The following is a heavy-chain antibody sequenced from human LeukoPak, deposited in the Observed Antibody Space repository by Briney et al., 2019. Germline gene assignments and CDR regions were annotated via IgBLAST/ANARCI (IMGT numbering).Heavy chain of an antibody. J-gene: IGHJ3*02. Sequence: GGSLRLSCAASGFTFSSYSMNWVRQAPGKGLEWVSSISSSSSYIYYADSVKGRFTISRDNAKNSLYLQMNSLRAEDTAVYYCARVPTSYYYDSSGSDAFDIWGQGTMVTVSS. CDR2: ISSSSSYI. CDR1: GFTFSSYS. CDR3: ARVPTSYYYDSSGSDAFDI. V-gene: IGHV3-21*01. D-gene: IGHD3-22*01.